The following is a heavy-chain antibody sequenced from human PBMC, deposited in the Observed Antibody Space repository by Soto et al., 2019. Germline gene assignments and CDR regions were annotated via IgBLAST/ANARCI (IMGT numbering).Heavy chain of an antibody. D-gene: IGHD1-26*01. V-gene: IGHV4-59*01. Sequence: SETLSLTYTVSGDSISTYYWHWIRLPPGKGLEWIGYIYYTGDTNYNPSLKSRVTISLDTSKNQFSLKLSSVTAADTAVYYCARDPSGHPPLYRFDPWGQGTLVTVSS. CDR2: IYYTGDT. CDR3: ARDPSGHPPLYRFDP. J-gene: IGHJ5*02. CDR1: GDSISTYY.